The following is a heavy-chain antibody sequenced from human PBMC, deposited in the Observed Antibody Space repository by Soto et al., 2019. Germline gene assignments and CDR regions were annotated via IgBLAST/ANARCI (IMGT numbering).Heavy chain of an antibody. CDR1: GFTLSHHG. Sequence: GGSLRLSCEASGFTLSHHGMHWVRQAPGTGLEWVAGLSYDGSIQYYADSAKDRFTISRDPSKSTLFLQMNSLRPEDTAVYYCAKGLRFLEWLPLFDYWGQGTQVTVSS. CDR3: AKGLRFLEWLPLFDY. D-gene: IGHD3-3*01. J-gene: IGHJ4*02. V-gene: IGHV3-30*18. CDR2: LSYDGSIQ.